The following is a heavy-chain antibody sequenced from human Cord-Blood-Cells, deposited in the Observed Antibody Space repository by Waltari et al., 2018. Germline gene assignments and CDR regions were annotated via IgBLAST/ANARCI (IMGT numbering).Heavy chain of an antibody. V-gene: IGHV1-69*01. Sequence: QVQLVQSGAAVKTPGSSVQVSCKASAGTFTSYAISCVRQPPGQGLEWMGGIIPIFGTANYAQKFQGRVTITADESTSTAYMELSSLRSEDTAVYYCARGGIAVAGTVGYYFDYWGQGTLVTVSS. J-gene: IGHJ4*02. CDR3: ARGGIAVAGTVGYYFDY. CDR1: AGTFTSYA. CDR2: IIPIFGTA. D-gene: IGHD6-19*01.